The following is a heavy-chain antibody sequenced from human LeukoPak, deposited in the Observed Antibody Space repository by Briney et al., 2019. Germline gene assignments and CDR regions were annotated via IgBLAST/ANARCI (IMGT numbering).Heavy chain of an antibody. V-gene: IGHV4-39*02. CDR1: GGSISSTSYY. CDR3: GRAPDY. CDR2: IYSSGST. J-gene: IGHJ4*02. Sequence: SETLSLTCTVSGGSISSTSYYWVWLRQPPGKGLEWIGSIYSSGSTYYSPSLKSRVTISEDTSKAHFSLKLSSVTAADTAVYYCGRAPDYWGQGTLVTVSS.